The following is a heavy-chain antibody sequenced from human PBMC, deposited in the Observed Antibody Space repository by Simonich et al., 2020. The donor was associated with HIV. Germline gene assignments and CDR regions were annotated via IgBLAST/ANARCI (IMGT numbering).Heavy chain of an antibody. CDR1: GYTFTGYD. J-gene: IGHJ5*02. V-gene: IGHV1-2*02. CDR2: INQKSGGT. Sequence: QMQLVQSGAEVRKPGASVKVSCKASGYTFTGYDVYWVRQAPGQGLEGMGAINQKSGGTNYAQKFQGRDTRTRDTSISTAYMEMSSLTSDDTAVYYCARWGGYYNFYSIYSGNWFDPWGQGTLVIVSS. CDR3: ARWGGYYNFYSIYSGNWFDP. D-gene: IGHD3-3*01.